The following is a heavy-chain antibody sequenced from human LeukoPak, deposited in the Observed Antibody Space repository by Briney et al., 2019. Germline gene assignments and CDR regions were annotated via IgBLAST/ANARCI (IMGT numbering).Heavy chain of an antibody. CDR3: AKDLLRAYIVVVTAHDY. CDR2: VNGDGSYT. Sequence: PGGSLRLSCAASGFTFSSYWMYWVRQAPGKGLVWVSRVNGDGSYTMYADSVKGRFTISRDNSRNTLYLQMNSLRAEDTAVYYCAKDLLRAYIVVVTAHDYWGQGTLVTVSS. J-gene: IGHJ4*02. V-gene: IGHV3-74*03. D-gene: IGHD2-21*02. CDR1: GFTFSSYW.